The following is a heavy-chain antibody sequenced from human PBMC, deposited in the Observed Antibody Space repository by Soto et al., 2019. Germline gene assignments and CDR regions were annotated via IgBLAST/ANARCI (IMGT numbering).Heavy chain of an antibody. CDR2: VFFDGQNK. D-gene: IGHD3-16*01. V-gene: IGHV3-30*18. Sequence: QVEFMQSGGGVVQPGRSLRLSCATSGITFSRYAMHWVRQAPGKRMEWVAVVFFDGQNKYYGDSVKGRFTVSRDNSKNTTSLQMIGLIPEDSCVYYSTKGGTVPFDYWGQGSLVSVSS. CDR3: TKGGTVPFDY. CDR1: GITFSRYA. J-gene: IGHJ4*02.